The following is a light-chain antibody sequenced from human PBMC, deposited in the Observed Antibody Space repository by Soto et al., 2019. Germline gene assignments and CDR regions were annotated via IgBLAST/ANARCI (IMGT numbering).Light chain of an antibody. V-gene: IGLV1-44*01. J-gene: IGLJ2*01. Sequence: QSVLTQPPSASGTPGRGFPSSVSGRSSTIGSNTVTWYQQLPGTAPKLLIYSNNQRPSGVPDRFSGSKSGTSASLAISGLQSEDEADYYCAAWDDSLNAVVFGGGTKVTVL. CDR1: SSTIGSNT. CDR3: AAWDDSLNAVV. CDR2: SNN.